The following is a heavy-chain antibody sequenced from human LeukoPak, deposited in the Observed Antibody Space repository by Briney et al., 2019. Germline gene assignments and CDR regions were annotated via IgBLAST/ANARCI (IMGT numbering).Heavy chain of an antibody. CDR3: ARISWNYFILTGYPPHGFDP. Sequence: GGFLRLSCAASGFTVSSNYMIWVRQAPGKGLEWVSVIYSGGSTYYADSVKGRFTISRDNSKNTLYLQMNSLRAEDTAVYYCARISWNYFILTGYPPHGFDPWGQGTLVTVSS. CDR1: GFTVSSNY. J-gene: IGHJ5*02. CDR2: IYSGGST. V-gene: IGHV3-53*01. D-gene: IGHD3-9*01.